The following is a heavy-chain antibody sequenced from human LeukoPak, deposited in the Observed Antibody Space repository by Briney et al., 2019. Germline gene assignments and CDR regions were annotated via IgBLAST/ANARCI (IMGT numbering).Heavy chain of an antibody. Sequence: SETLSLTCTVSGGSISSGGYYWSWIRQHPGKGLEWIGYIYYSGSTYYNPSLKSRVTISVDRSKNQFSLKLSSVTAADTAVYYCARGLRAVTHYFDYWGQGTLVTVSS. CDR1: GGSISSGGYY. J-gene: IGHJ4*02. D-gene: IGHD4-17*01. V-gene: IGHV4-31*03. CDR2: IYYSGST. CDR3: ARGLRAVTHYFDY.